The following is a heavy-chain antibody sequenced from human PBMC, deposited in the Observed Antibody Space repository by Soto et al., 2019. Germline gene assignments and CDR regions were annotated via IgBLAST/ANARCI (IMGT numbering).Heavy chain of an antibody. V-gene: IGHV1-8*01. CDR1: GYTFTSYD. D-gene: IGHD2-2*01. Sequence: QVQLVQSGAEVKKPGASVKVSCKASGYTFTSYDINWVRQATGQGLEWMGWMNPNSGNTGYAQKFQGRVTTTRNTAISTAYMDLSILRSENTAVYYCARAPTVRAGSSWGYGTLDYWGQGTLVTVSS. CDR3: ARAPTVRAGSSWGYGTLDY. J-gene: IGHJ4*02. CDR2: MNPNSGNT.